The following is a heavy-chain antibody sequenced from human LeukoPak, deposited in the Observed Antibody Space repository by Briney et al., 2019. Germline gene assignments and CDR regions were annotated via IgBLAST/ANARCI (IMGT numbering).Heavy chain of an antibody. D-gene: IGHD4-17*01. CDR2: ISSNGGST. V-gene: IGHV3-64*01. J-gene: IGHJ2*01. Sequence: AGGSLRLSCAASGFTFSSYAMHWVRQAPGKGLGYVSAISSNGGSTYYANSVKGRFTISRDNSKNTLYLQMGSLRAEDMAVYYCARVGMTTVTSSYWYFDLWGRGTLVTVSS. CDR1: GFTFSSYA. CDR3: ARVGMTTVTSSYWYFDL.